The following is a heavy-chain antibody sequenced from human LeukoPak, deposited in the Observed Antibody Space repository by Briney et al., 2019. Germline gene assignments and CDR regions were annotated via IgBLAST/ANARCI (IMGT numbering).Heavy chain of an antibody. V-gene: IGHV3-23*01. Sequence: PGGSLRLSCAASGFTFSSYAMSWVRQAPGKGLEWVSAISGSGGSTYYADSVKGRFTISRDNSKNTLYLQMNSLRAEDTAVYYCTKDKGSHEQNYAFDIWGQGTMVTVSS. CDR2: ISGSGGST. D-gene: IGHD6-13*01. CDR3: TKDKGSHEQNYAFDI. J-gene: IGHJ3*02. CDR1: GFTFSSYA.